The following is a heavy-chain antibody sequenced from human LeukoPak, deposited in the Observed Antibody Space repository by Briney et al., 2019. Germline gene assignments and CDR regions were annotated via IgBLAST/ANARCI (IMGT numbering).Heavy chain of an antibody. CDR2: ISPKSGDS. J-gene: IGHJ4*02. CDR3: ARDDRSYSTDF. D-gene: IGHD3-22*01. Sequence: ASVKASCKASGGTFSSYAISWVRQAPGQGLEWMGWISPKSGDSSYAQKFQGRVTMTRDTSISMAYMELSRLRYDDTAVYYCARDDRSYSTDFWGQGTLVTVSS. V-gene: IGHV1-2*02. CDR1: GGTFSSYA.